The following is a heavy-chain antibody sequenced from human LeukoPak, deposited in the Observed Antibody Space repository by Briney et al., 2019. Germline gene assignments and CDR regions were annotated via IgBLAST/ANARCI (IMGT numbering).Heavy chain of an antibody. CDR1: GGTFSSYA. V-gene: IGHV1-69*13. D-gene: IGHD5-12*01. J-gene: IGHJ4*02. CDR2: IIPIFGTA. CDR3: ARTTGGYGNFDY. Sequence: SVKVSCKASGGTFSSYAISWVRQAPGQGLEWMGGIIPIFGTANYAQKFQGRVTITADESTSTAYMELSSLRSEDTAVYYCARTTGGYGNFDYWGQGTLVTVSS.